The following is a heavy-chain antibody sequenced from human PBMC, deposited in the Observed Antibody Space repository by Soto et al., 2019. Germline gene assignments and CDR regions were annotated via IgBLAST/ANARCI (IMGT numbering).Heavy chain of an antibody. CDR1: GFTFDDYA. J-gene: IGHJ3*02. CDR2: ISWNSGTK. V-gene: IGHV3-9*01. CDR3: VKDGLTSIFGLVHDGLNI. Sequence: EVQLVESGGGLVQPGRSLRLSCAASGFTFDDYAMQWVRQVPGKGLEWVAGISWNSGTKGYADSVKGRFTISRDSAKNTLYLQMNSLRDEDTALYYCVKDGLTSIFGLVHDGLNIWGQGTLVTVSS. D-gene: IGHD3-3*01.